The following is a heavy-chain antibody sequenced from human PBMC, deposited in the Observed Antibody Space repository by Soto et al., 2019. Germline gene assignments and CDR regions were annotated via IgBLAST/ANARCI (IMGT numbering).Heavy chain of an antibody. J-gene: IGHJ6*02. Sequence: SVKVSCKISGFTFSSSAVQWVRQARGQRLEWIGWIVVGSGNTNFAQKFQERVTITRDKSTSTAYMELSSLRSEDTAVYYCARDTGDFWSGYYTPYGYYYYYYGMDVWGQGTTVTVSS. V-gene: IGHV1-58*01. CDR1: GFTFSSSA. CDR3: ARDTGDFWSGYYTPYGYYYYYYGMDV. CDR2: IVVGSGNT. D-gene: IGHD3-3*01.